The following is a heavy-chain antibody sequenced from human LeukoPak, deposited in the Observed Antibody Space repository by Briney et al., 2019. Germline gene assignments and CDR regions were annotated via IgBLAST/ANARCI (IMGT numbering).Heavy chain of an antibody. CDR2: INPNSGGT. Sequence: ASVKVSCKASGYTFTGYYMRWVRQAPGQGLEWMGWINPNSGGTNYAQKFQGRVTMTRDTSISTAYMELSRLRSDDTAVYYCARATLYCSGGSCYSVWFDPWGQGTLVTVSS. J-gene: IGHJ5*02. CDR3: ARATLYCSGGSCYSVWFDP. CDR1: GYTFTGYY. V-gene: IGHV1-2*02. D-gene: IGHD2-15*01.